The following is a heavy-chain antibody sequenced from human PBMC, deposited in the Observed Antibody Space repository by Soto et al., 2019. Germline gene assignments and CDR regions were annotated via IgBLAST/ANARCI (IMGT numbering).Heavy chain of an antibody. Sequence: AASVKVSCKASGYTFTRYAMHWVRQAPGKRLEWMGWINAGNGNTTYAQKLQGRVTMTADTSTSTAYMELTRFTSDAPAVYYFARKTGSVYYSGLYGGQG. V-gene: IGHV1-3*01. D-gene: IGHD3-3*01. CDR1: GYTFTRYA. CDR2: INAGNGNT. CDR3: ARKTGSVYYSGLY. J-gene: IGHJ4*02.